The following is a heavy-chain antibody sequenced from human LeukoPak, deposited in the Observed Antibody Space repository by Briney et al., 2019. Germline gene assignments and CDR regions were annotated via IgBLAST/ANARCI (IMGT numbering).Heavy chain of an antibody. CDR2: ISSSGSTI. J-gene: IGHJ4*02. V-gene: IGHV3-11*01. Sequence: GGSLRLSCAASGFTFSDYYMSWIRQAPGKGLEGVSYISSSGSTIYYADSVKGRFTISRDNAKNSLYLQMNSLRAEDTAVYYCARVATPQLAYEDYWGQGTLVTVSS. D-gene: IGHD5-12*01. CDR1: GFTFSDYY. CDR3: ARVATPQLAYEDY.